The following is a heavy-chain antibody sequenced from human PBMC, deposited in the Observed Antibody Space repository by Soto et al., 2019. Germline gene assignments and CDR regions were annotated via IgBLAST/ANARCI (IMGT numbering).Heavy chain of an antibody. CDR3: ARNSPIGSTFSGYDAFDY. Sequence: ASVKVSCKASGYTFNIYGITWVRQAPGQGLEWMGRIVSLLNTATYAQKFQDRLTITADRSAGTAYMELNSLRSEDTAVYYCARNSPIGSTFSGYDAFDYWGQGTLVTVSS. V-gene: IGHV1-69*04. D-gene: IGHD5-12*01. J-gene: IGHJ4*02. CDR2: IVSLLNTA. CDR1: GYTFNIYG.